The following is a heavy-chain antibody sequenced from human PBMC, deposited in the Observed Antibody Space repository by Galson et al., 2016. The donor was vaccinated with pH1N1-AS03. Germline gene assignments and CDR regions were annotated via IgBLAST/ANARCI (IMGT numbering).Heavy chain of an antibody. D-gene: IGHD2-15*01. J-gene: IGHJ4*02. CDR2: ISVSSKTI. CDR1: GFTFSSYS. CDR3: TREGTDTYSDFDF. Sequence: SLRLSCAASGFTFSSYSMNWVRQAPGKGLEWVSYISVSSKTIYYADSVKGRFTISRDNANNSVSLQMNSLRAEDTAIYYCTREGTDTYSDFDFWGQGTLVTVSS. V-gene: IGHV3-48*04.